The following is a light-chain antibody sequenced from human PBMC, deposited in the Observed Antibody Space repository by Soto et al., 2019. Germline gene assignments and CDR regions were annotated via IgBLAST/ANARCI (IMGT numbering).Light chain of an antibody. Sequence: EIVLTQSPVTLSLSPGERATLSCRASQSVSSSSLAWYQQKPGQATRLLIFGASSRAAGIPDRFSGSGSGTDFTLTISRLDPEDFAVYYCQSYGTSPPRITVGQGTRLEIQ. V-gene: IGKV3-20*01. J-gene: IGKJ5*01. CDR2: GAS. CDR3: QSYGTSPPRIT. CDR1: QSVSSSS.